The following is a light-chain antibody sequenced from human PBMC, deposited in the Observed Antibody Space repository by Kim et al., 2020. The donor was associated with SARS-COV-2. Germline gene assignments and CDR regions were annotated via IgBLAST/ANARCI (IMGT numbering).Light chain of an antibody. Sequence: EIVMTQSPATLSVSPGERVTLSCRASQSVGSNLAWYQQKPGQTPRLLIYTDSTRATGIPARFSGSGSGTEFTLTISSLQSEDFAVYYCQQYKNWPLTFGQGTKLDIK. V-gene: IGKV3-15*01. J-gene: IGKJ1*01. CDR3: QQYKNWPLT. CDR1: QSVGSN. CDR2: TDS.